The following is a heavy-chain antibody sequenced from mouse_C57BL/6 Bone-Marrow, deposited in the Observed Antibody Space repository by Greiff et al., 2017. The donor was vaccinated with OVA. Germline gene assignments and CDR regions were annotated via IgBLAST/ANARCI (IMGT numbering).Heavy chain of an antibody. Sequence: QVQLQQSGAELVRPGTSVKMSCKASGYTFTNYWIGWAKQRPGHGLEWIGDIYPGGGYTNYNEKFKGKATLPADKSSSTAYMQFSSLTSEDSAIYYCAGTYYYGSSYDFFAYWGQGTLVTVSA. CDR3: AGTYYYGSSYDFFAY. CDR1: GYTFTNYW. J-gene: IGHJ3*01. CDR2: IYPGGGYT. V-gene: IGHV1-63*01. D-gene: IGHD1-1*01.